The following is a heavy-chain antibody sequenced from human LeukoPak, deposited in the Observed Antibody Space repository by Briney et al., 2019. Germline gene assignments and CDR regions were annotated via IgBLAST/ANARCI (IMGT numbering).Heavy chain of an antibody. V-gene: IGHV1-2*02. J-gene: IGHJ6*02. CDR1: GYTFTSYG. D-gene: IGHD3-3*01. CDR2: INPNSGGT. Sequence: ASVKVSCKASGYTFTSYGISWVRQAPGQGLEWMGWINPNSGGTNYAQKFQGRVTMTRDTSISTAYMELSRLRSDDTAVYYCARDLELRFLEWLLSDYYYGMDVWGQGTTVTVSS. CDR3: ARDLELRFLEWLLSDYYYGMDV.